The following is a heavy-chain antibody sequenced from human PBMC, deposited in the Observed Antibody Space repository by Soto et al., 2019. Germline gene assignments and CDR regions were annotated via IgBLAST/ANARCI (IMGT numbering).Heavy chain of an antibody. D-gene: IGHD4-17*01. CDR3: ARVRVRTVASGAFHL. J-gene: IGHJ3*01. Sequence: EVQLVESGGGLVEPGGSLRLSCAASGFTFSSYSMNWVRQAPGKGLEWVSSISSSSSFIDYADSVKGRLTITRDNVKNSMFLQMKSLRGEDRGVYYGARVRVRTVASGAFHLWGHRTMVTVSS. V-gene: IGHV3-21*02. CDR1: GFTFSSYS. CDR2: ISSSSSFI.